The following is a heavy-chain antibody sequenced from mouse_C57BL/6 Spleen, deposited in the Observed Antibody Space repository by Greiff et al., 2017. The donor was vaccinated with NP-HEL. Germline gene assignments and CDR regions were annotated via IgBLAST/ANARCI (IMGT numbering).Heavy chain of an antibody. CDR3: ARPGMGSSPYFDY. Sequence: QVQLQQSGPELVKPGASVKISCKASGYAFSSSWMNWVKQRPGKGLEWIGRIYPGDGDTNYNGKFKGKATLTADKSSSTAYMQLSSLTSEDSAVYFCARPGMGSSPYFDYWGQGTTLTVSS. CDR2: IYPGDGDT. D-gene: IGHD1-1*01. J-gene: IGHJ2*01. V-gene: IGHV1-82*01. CDR1: GYAFSSSW.